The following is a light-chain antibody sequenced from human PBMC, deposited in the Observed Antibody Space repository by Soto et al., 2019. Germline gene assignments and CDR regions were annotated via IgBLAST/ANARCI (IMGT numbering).Light chain of an antibody. J-gene: IGKJ1*01. CDR3: QQSHSAVWT. CDR2: DAS. Sequence: DIRLTQSPSSLSASLGDRVTITCRASQSISTFLSWYQHRRGEAPRLLIYDASSLQSGVPARFSGGGSGPEFTLTISSLQPEDLATYYCQQSHSAVWTFGQGTKVEI. CDR1: QSISTF. V-gene: IGKV1-39*01.